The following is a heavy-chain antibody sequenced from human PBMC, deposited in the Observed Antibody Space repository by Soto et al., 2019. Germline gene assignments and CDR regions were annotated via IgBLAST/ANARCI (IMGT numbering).Heavy chain of an antibody. V-gene: IGHV3-23*01. Sequence: EVQLLESGGGLVQPGGSLRLSCAASGFTFSSYAMSWVRQAPGKGLEWVSAISGSGGSTNYADSVKGRFTISRDNSKNTLYLQMNSLRAEDTAVYYCAKDRYGDYLKSYFDLWGRGTLVTVSS. CDR1: GFTFSSYA. CDR3: AKDRYGDYLKSYFDL. D-gene: IGHD4-17*01. J-gene: IGHJ2*01. CDR2: ISGSGGST.